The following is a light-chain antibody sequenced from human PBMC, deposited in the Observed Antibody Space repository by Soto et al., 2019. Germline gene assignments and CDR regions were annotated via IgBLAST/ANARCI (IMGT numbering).Light chain of an antibody. J-gene: IGLJ1*01. V-gene: IGLV2-14*03. CDR2: DVA. CDR1: SSDVGGSNF. Sequence: QSALTQPASVSDSPGQSITISCTGTSSDVGGSNFVSWYQQHPGKPPKLIIYDVANRPSGVSNRVSGSKSGSTASLIISRLQTEDEADYYCVSYTSRTTYVFGTGTKLTVL. CDR3: VSYTSRTTYV.